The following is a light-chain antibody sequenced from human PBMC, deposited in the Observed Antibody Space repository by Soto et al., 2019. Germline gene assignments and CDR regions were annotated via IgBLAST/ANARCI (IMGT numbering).Light chain of an antibody. CDR1: SSDVVAYTS. Sequence: QSALTQPASVSGSPGQSITISCTGTSSDVVAYTSVSWYRQHPGKAPKLMIYEVRNRPSGVSNRFSGSKSGNTASLTISGLQPEDEAHYYCSSYTSDNRSYVFGTGTKVTVL. CDR3: SSYTSDNRSYV. V-gene: IGLV2-14*01. J-gene: IGLJ1*01. CDR2: EVR.